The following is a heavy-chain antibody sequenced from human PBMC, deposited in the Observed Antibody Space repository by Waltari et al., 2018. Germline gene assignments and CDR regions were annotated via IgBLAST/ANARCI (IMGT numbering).Heavy chain of an antibody. CDR2: IYYSGST. CDR1: GGSLSSRSYY. V-gene: IGHV4-39*07. Sequence: QLQLQESGPGLVKPSETLSLTCTVSGGSLSSRSYYWGWIRQPPGKGLEWIGSIYYSGSTYYNPSLKSRVTISVDTSKNQFSLKLSSVTAADTAVYYCARIPYYYDSSGYYSWGQGTLVTVSS. CDR3: ARIPYYYDSSGYYS. J-gene: IGHJ4*02. D-gene: IGHD3-22*01.